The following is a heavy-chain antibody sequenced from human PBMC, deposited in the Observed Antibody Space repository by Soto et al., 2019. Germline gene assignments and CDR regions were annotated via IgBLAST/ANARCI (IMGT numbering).Heavy chain of an antibody. J-gene: IGHJ4*02. D-gene: IGHD1-26*01. CDR3: ARRRDGTYALDY. Sequence: QITLKESGPTLVKPTQTLTLTCTLSGFSLSTNGVGVGWIRQPPGKALEWLALIYWDGDKRYSPSLRSRLTLTKDTSKNQVVLTMTNMDPVDTATYYCARRRDGTYALDYGGQGALVTVAS. V-gene: IGHV2-5*02. CDR2: IYWDGDK. CDR1: GFSLSTNGVG.